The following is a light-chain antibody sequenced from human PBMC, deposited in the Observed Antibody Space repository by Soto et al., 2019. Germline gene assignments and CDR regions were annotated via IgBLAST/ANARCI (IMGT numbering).Light chain of an antibody. CDR3: QQYNAYPWT. CDR2: KAS. J-gene: IGKJ1*01. CDR1: QSISSW. Sequence: DIQMTQPPSTLYLSVGDTVIINCXASQSISSWLAWYQQKPGKAPKLLIYKASTLESGVPSSFSGSGSGTEFTLTISSLQPEDFATYYCQQYNAYPWTFGQGTKVDIK. V-gene: IGKV1-5*03.